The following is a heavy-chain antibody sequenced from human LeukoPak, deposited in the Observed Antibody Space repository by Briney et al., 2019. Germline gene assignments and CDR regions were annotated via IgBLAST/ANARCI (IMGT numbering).Heavy chain of an antibody. D-gene: IGHD1-14*01. CDR3: TRPYDHSDY. Sequence: GGSLRLSCAASGFTFSGSAIHWVRQASGKGLEWIGRIKSKAYNYATTYAASVKGRFSISRDDSKSTAYLQMNSLKTEDTAVYYCTRPYDHSDYWGQGTLVTVSS. CDR1: GFTFSGSA. V-gene: IGHV3-73*01. CDR2: IKSKAYNYAT. J-gene: IGHJ4*02.